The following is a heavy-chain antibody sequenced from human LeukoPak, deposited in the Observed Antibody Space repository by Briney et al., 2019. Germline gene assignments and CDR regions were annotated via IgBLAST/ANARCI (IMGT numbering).Heavy chain of an antibody. V-gene: IGHV1-69*02. CDR1: GGTFSSYT. CDR3: AISGSYSNWSDP. Sequence: GASVKVSCKASGGTFSSYTISWVRQAPGQGLEWMGRIIPILGIANYAQKFQGRVTITADKSTSTAYMELSSLRSEDTAVYYSAISGSYSNWSDPWGQGTLVTVSS. D-gene: IGHD1-26*01. J-gene: IGHJ5*02. CDR2: IIPILGIA.